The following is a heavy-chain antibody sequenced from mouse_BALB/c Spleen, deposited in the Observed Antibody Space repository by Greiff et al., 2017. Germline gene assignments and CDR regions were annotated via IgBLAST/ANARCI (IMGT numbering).Heavy chain of an antibody. D-gene: IGHD1-1*01. CDR1: GFNIKDTY. J-gene: IGHJ2*01. CDR3: VYYGSSTLPFIDY. Sequence: EVQLQQSGAELVKPGASVKLSCTASGFNIKDTYMHWVKQRPEQGLEWIGRIDPANGNTKYDPKFQGKATITADTSSNTAYLQLSSLTSEDTAVYYCVYYGSSTLPFIDYWGQGTTLTVSS. V-gene: IGHV14-3*02. CDR2: IDPANGNT.